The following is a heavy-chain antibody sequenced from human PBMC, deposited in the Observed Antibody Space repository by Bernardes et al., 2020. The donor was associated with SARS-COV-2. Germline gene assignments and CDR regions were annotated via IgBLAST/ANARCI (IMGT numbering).Heavy chain of an antibody. V-gene: IGHV4-38-2*02. CDR3: AREDTTVTTNWFDP. J-gene: IGHJ5*02. CDR2: IYHSGST. Sequence: AESLSLTCAVSGYSISSFYYWGCILHPPGTGLEWIGSIYHSGSTYYNPSLKSRVTISVDTSKNQFSLKLSSVTAADTAVYYCAREDTTVTTNWFDPWGQGTLVTVSS. CDR1: GYSISSFYY. D-gene: IGHD4-17*01.